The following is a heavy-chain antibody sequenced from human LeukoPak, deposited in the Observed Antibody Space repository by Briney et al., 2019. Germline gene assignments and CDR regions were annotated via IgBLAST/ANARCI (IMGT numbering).Heavy chain of an antibody. D-gene: IGHD2-21*01. CDR1: GYSFTDCY. V-gene: IGHV1-2*02. Sequence: ASVKVSCKTSGYSFTDCYMHWVRQAPGQGLEWMGWINPDSGGTSSAQKFQGRVTMTRDTSITTVYMEVSWLTSDDTAIYYCARADRLDGGPYLIGPWGQGTLVTVSS. CDR3: ARADRLDGGPYLIGP. J-gene: IGHJ5*02. CDR2: INPDSGGT.